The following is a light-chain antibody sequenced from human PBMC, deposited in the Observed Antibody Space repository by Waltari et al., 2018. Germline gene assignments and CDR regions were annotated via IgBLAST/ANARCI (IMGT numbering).Light chain of an antibody. V-gene: IGKV4-1*01. CDR2: WAS. Sequence: DIVMTQSPDSLAVSLGERSTINCKSSQSVLYSSNNEHYLAWYQQKPGHPPKLLIYWASTRESGVPDRFSGSWSGTDFTLTINSLQAEDVAVYYCQQYYSTPYTFGQGTKLEIK. CDR1: QSVLYSSNNEHY. J-gene: IGKJ2*01. CDR3: QQYYSTPYT.